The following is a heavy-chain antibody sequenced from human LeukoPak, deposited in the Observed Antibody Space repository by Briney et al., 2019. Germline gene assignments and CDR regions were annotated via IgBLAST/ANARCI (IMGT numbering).Heavy chain of an antibody. CDR3: ARGSRSTYYYGSGSPQGYYYGMDV. CDR1: GGSFSGYY. V-gene: IGHV4-34*01. Sequence: PSETLSLTGAVYGGSFSGYYWSWIRQPPGKGLEWIGEINHSGSTNYNPSLKSRVTISVDTSKNQFSLKLSSVTAADTAVYYCARGSRSTYYYGSGSPQGYYYGMDVWGKGTTVTVSS. CDR2: INHSGST. J-gene: IGHJ6*04. D-gene: IGHD3-10*01.